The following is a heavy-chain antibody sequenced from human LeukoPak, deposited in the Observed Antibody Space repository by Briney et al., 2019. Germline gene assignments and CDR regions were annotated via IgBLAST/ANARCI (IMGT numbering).Heavy chain of an antibody. V-gene: IGHV4-39*01. CDR2: IYYTGTT. Sequence: SETLSLTCTVSGGSICSIDYYWGWIRQPPGKGLEWIGSIYYTGTTFYNPSLKSRVTMSADTSKNQFSLKLSSVTAADTAVYYCARGATYGNYVFASSYYHMDVWGKGTTVTVSS. D-gene: IGHD4-11*01. CDR1: GGSICSIDYY. CDR3: ARGATYGNYVFASSYYHMDV. J-gene: IGHJ6*03.